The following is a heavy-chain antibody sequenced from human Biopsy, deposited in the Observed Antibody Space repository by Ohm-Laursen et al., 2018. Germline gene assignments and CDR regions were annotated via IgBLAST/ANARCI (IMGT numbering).Heavy chain of an antibody. D-gene: IGHD2-2*01. J-gene: IGHJ2*01. CDR2: INPKSGDT. CDR3: ARGRRHCSGTCSRWYFDL. V-gene: IGHV1-2*02. CDR1: GYTFTAFS. Sequence: ATVKISCKSSGYTFTAFSVHWLRQAPGQGLEWMGWINPKSGDTDYPQNFQGRVSMTRDTSISTAYMDLSRLRSDDTAVYYCARGRRHCSGTCSRWYFDLWGRGTLVTVSS.